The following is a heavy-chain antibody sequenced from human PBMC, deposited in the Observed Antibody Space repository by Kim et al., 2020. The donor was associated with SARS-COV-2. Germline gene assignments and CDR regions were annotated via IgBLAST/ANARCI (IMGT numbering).Heavy chain of an antibody. V-gene: IGHV3-23*01. J-gene: IGHJ5*02. D-gene: IGHD2-2*01. Sequence: GKGRFTISRDNSKNTLYLQMNSLRAEDTAVYYCAKVRGIVVVPAHWFDPWGQGTLVTVSS. CDR3: AKVRGIVVVPAHWFDP.